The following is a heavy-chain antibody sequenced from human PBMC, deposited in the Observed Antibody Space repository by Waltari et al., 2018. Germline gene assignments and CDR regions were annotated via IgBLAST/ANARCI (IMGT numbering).Heavy chain of an antibody. V-gene: IGHV4-39*02. CDR2: IFYSGST. CDR1: GYSIANRAYY. Sequence: QLQLQESGPGLVRPSETLSLPCTVSGYSIANRAYYWGWLRQSPGKGLEWIGSIFYSGSTYYNPSLKSRVTISVDTSKNDFSLKLRSVTAADRAVYFCARRTISREEVGPFDFWGQGILVTVSS. J-gene: IGHJ4*02. D-gene: IGHD1-26*01. CDR3: ARRTISREEVGPFDF.